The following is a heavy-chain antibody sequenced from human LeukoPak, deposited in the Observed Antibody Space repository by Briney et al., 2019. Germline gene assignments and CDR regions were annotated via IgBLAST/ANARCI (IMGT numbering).Heavy chain of an antibody. CDR2: IHYDGSNN. Sequence: GGSLRLSCAASGFTFSSYAMHWVRQAPGKGLEWVAFIHYDGSNNYYADSVKGRFTISRGNSKNTLYLQMNTLRADDTAVYYCAKDHGSSDWYYFDYWGQGTLVTVSS. CDR3: AKDHGSSDWYYFDY. CDR1: GFTFSSYA. D-gene: IGHD6-13*01. V-gene: IGHV3-30*02. J-gene: IGHJ4*02.